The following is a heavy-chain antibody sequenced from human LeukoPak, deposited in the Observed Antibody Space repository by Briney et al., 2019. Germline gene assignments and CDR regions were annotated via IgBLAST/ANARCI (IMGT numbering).Heavy chain of an antibody. D-gene: IGHD3-10*01. Sequence: PGRSLRLSCAASGFTFSNYAMHWVRQAPGKGLEWVAVISYDGSNKYYADSVKGRFTISRDNSKNTLYLQMNSLRAEDTAVYYCARDWYYYGSGSYSSSMDVWGKGTTVTVSS. CDR1: GFTFSNYA. V-gene: IGHV3-30*04. CDR3: ARDWYYYGSGSYSSSMDV. J-gene: IGHJ6*03. CDR2: ISYDGSNK.